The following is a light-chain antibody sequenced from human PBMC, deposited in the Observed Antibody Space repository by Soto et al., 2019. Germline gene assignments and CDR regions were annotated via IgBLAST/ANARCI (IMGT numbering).Light chain of an antibody. CDR1: QSINNNY. CDR3: QQFDNLIT. CDR2: DAS. Sequence: EIVLTQSPATLSLSPGERATLSCGASQSINNNYLAWYQQKPGLAPRLLIYDASTRAAGIPDRFSGSGSGTDFTLTISRLEPEDFPVYYCQQFDNLITFGGGTKVEIK. V-gene: IGKV3D-20*01. J-gene: IGKJ4*01.